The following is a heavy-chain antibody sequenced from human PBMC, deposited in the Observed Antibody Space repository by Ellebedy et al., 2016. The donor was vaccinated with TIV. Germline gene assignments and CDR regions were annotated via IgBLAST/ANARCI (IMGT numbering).Heavy chain of an antibody. D-gene: IGHD6-19*01. CDR2: IYWNADK. J-gene: IGHJ3*02. CDR1: GFSLSTSGVG. V-gene: IGHV2-5*01. CDR3: ARFYSGGWYYLDAFDI. Sequence: SGPTLVKPTQTLTLTCTFSGFSLSTSGVGVGWIRQPPGKALEWLALIYWNADKRYSPSLKSMLTITKDTSKNQVVLTVTNMDPVDTATYYSARFYSGGWYYLDAFDIWGQGTKVTVSS.